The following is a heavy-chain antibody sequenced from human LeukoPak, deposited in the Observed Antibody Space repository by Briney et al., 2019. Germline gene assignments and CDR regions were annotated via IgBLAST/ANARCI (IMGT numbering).Heavy chain of an antibody. CDR2: INHSGST. Sequence: SETLSLTCAVYGGSFSGYYWSWIRQPPGKGLEWIGEINHSGSTNYNPSLKSRVTISVDTSKNQFSLKLSSVTAADTAVYYCARVRRASYYYGSGSYYNGFDYWGQGTLVTVSS. V-gene: IGHV4-34*01. CDR1: GGSFSGYY. CDR3: ARVRRASYYYGSGSYYNGFDY. J-gene: IGHJ4*02. D-gene: IGHD3-10*01.